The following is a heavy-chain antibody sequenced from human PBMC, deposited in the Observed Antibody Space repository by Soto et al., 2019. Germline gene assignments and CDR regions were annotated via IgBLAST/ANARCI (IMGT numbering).Heavy chain of an antibody. CDR1: GYTLTGNY. J-gene: IGHJ4*02. D-gene: IGHD1-1*01. V-gene: IGHV1-2*02. CDR3: ARDRRDGYNSVDY. Sequence: ASVKVSCKASGYTLTGNYIHWVRQAPGQGLEWMGWINPNNGDTNYAQKFQGRVTMTRDTSINTAYMDLSGLTSDDTAIYYCARDRRDGYNSVDYWGQGTLVTV. CDR2: INPNNGDT.